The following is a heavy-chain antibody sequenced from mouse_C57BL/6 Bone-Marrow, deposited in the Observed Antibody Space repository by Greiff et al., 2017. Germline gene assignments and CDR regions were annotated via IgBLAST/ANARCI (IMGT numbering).Heavy chain of an antibody. CDR1: GYTFTDYE. V-gene: IGHV1-15*01. D-gene: IGHD2-5*01. J-gene: IGHJ4*01. Sequence: VQLQQSGAELVRPGASVTLSCKASGYTFTDYEMHWVKQTPVHGLEWIGAIDPETGGTAYNQKFKGKAILTADKSSSTAYMELRSLTSKDSAVYYCTGVTTNYYAMDYWGQGTSVTVSS. CDR3: TGVTTNYYAMDY. CDR2: IDPETGGT.